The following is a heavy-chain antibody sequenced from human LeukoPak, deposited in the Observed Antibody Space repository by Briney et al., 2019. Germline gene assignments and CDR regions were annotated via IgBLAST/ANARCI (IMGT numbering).Heavy chain of an antibody. CDR3: ARGKQWLVHYFDY. V-gene: IGHV4-38-2*02. J-gene: IGHJ4*02. Sequence: PSETLSLTCTVSGGSISSYYWSWIRQPPGKGLEWIGSIYHSGSTYYNPSLKSRVTISVDTSKNQFSLKLSSVTAADTAVYYCARGKQWLVHYFDYWGQGTLVTVSS. CDR2: IYHSGST. D-gene: IGHD6-19*01. CDR1: GGSISSYY.